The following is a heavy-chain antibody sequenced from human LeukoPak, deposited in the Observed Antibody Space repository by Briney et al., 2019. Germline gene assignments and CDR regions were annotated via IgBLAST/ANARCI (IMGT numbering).Heavy chain of an antibody. Sequence: SETLSLTCTVSGGSISSSNYYWGWIRQPPGKGLEWFGSIYYSGSTYYNPSLKSRVTISVDTSKNQFSLKLSSVTAADTAVYYCARRTIVATIDYWGQGTLVTVSS. CDR2: IYYSGST. CDR3: ARRTIVATIDY. J-gene: IGHJ4*02. CDR1: GGSISSSNYY. D-gene: IGHD5-12*01. V-gene: IGHV4-39*01.